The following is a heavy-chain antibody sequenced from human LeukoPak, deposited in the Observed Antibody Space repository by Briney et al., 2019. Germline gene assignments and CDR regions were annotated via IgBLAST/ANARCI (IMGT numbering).Heavy chain of an antibody. CDR3: ARLTYDTSVYYYYYFYMDV. CDR1: DYTFISYG. V-gene: IGHV1-18*01. Sequence: ASVKVSCKASDYTFISYGISWVRQAPGQGLEWMGWISAYNGNTNYAQKLQGRVTMTTDTSTSTAYMELRSLRSDDTAVYYCARLTYDTSVYYYYYFYMDVWGKGTTVTISS. D-gene: IGHD3-22*01. CDR2: ISAYNGNT. J-gene: IGHJ6*03.